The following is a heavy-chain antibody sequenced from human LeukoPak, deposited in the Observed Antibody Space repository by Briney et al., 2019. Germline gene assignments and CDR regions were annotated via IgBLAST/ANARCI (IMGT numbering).Heavy chain of an antibody. D-gene: IGHD5-24*01. CDR3: APGGMAGIYFDY. CDR1: GFTFSSCP. J-gene: IGHJ4*02. Sequence: GGSLRLSCAASGFTFSSCPMTWVRQVPGKGLEWVSAICAGGYCTYYADSVKGRFTISRDNSKNTVYLQMNSLRAEDTAVYYCAPGGMAGIYFDYWGQGTLVTVSS. V-gene: IGHV3-23*01. CDR2: ICAGGYCT.